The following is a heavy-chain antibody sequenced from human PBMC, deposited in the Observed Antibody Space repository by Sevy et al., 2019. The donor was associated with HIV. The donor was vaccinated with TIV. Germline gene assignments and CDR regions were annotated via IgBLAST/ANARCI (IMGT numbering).Heavy chain of an antibody. D-gene: IGHD3-22*01. Sequence: GGSLRLSCAASGFTFTSYGMHWVRQAPGKGLEWVAFIRDDGSIKSYAESVKGRGTISRDNVKNRVYLEMVSLTGEYMTGYYFAKDSTFISLYYNSRGYGALRSYFDTWGQGSLVTVSS. CDR1: GFTFTSYG. CDR2: IRDDGSIK. J-gene: IGHJ4*02. V-gene: IGHV3-30*02. CDR3: AKDSTFISLYYNSRGYGALRSYFDT.